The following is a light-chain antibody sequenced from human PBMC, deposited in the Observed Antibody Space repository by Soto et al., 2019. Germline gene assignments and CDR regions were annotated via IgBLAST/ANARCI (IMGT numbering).Light chain of an antibody. V-gene: IGKV3-15*01. CDR3: QHYNNWPPWT. J-gene: IGKJ1*01. CDR1: QRVSNN. Sequence: EIVMTQSPATLSVSPGERATLSCRASQRVSNNLAWYQQKPGQAPRLLSYGASTRSTGIPARFSGSGSGTEFTLTISSLQSEDFAVYYCQHYNNWPPWTFGQVTKVEI. CDR2: GAS.